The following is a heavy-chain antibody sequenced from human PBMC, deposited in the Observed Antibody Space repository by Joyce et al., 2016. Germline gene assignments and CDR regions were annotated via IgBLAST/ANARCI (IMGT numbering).Heavy chain of an antibody. CDR2: ISTYNVNT. CDR3: ARYILAGYDRIYYHYYMDV. V-gene: IGHV1-18*01. CDR1: GYTFTSYG. D-gene: IGHD3-9*01. J-gene: IGHJ6*03. Sequence: QVQLVQSEAEVKKPGASVKVSCKTSGYTFTSYGISWVRQAPGQGLEWMGWISTYNVNTNYAQKFQDRVTMTTDTSTRTAYMELRSLRSDDTAVYYCARYILAGYDRIYYHYYMDVWGKGTTVTV.